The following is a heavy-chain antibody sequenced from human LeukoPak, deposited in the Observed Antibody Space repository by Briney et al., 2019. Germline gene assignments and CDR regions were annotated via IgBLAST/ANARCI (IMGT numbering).Heavy chain of an antibody. V-gene: IGHV3-53*01. CDR2: IYSGGST. CDR3: ARDSYCGSGSYYRYTFDY. CDR1: GFTVSRSY. D-gene: IGHD3-10*01. J-gene: IGHJ4*02. Sequence: PGGSLRLSCAASGFTVSRSYMSWVRQAPGKGLEWVSVIYSGGSTYYTDSVKGRFTISRDNSKNTLYLQMNSLRAEDTAVYYCARDSYCGSGSYYRYTFDYWGQGTLVTVSS.